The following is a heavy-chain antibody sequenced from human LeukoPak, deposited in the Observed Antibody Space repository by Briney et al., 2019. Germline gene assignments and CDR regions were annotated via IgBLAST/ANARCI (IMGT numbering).Heavy chain of an antibody. Sequence: GGSLRLSCAASGFPFSSFAMSWVRQAPRKGLEWVSSINGPGDNTWYADSVKGRFIISRDSSKNTLFLQMNSLRAEDTAEYYCAKNDGYDXWYFDFWGRGTLVTVSS. D-gene: IGHD5-24*01. CDR1: GFPFSSFA. J-gene: IGHJ4*02. CDR3: AKNDGYDXWYFDF. V-gene: IGHV3-23*01. CDR2: INGPGDNT.